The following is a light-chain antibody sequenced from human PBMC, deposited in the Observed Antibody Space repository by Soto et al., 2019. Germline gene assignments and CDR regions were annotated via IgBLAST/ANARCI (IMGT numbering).Light chain of an antibody. CDR1: QDISTY. CDR2: AAS. Sequence: EIVLTQSPATLSLSPGEGATLSCRASQDISTYLVWYQHKPGQAPRLLIYAASNRATGIPARFSGSGSGTDFTLTISSLEPEDFAVYYCQQRRDWTRTFGQGTKVEIK. CDR3: QQRRDWTRT. V-gene: IGKV3-11*01. J-gene: IGKJ1*01.